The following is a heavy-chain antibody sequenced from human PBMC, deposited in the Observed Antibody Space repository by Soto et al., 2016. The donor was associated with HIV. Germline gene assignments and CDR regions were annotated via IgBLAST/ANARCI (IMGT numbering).Heavy chain of an antibody. V-gene: IGHV3-74*01. Sequence: EGQLVESGGGLIQPGRSLRLSCAASGFTFKNYWMHWVRQSPGKGLMSISHINNDGSSTNYADSVKGRFIVFRDNAKNILSLQMNRLEVDDTAVYYCVRDLMTGYNIRPTSDYWGQGTMVVVSS. CDR3: VRDLMTGYNIRPTSDY. CDR1: GFTFKNYW. D-gene: IGHD2-15*01. CDR2: INNDGSST. J-gene: IGHJ4*02.